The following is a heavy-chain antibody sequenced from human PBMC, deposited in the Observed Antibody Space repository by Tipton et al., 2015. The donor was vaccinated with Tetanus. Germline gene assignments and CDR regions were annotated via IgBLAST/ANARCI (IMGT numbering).Heavy chain of an antibody. V-gene: IGHV3-30*18. D-gene: IGHD3-22*01. CDR3: AKDRWVVIRVGIFWFAP. CDR2: ISYDGSNK. CDR1: GFTFSSYG. Sequence: SLRLSCAASGFTFSSYGMHWVRQAPGKGLEWVAVISYDGSNKYYADSVKGRFTISRDNSKNTLYLQMNSLRAEDTAVYYCAKDRWVVIRVGIFWFAPWGQGTLVTVSS. J-gene: IGHJ5*02.